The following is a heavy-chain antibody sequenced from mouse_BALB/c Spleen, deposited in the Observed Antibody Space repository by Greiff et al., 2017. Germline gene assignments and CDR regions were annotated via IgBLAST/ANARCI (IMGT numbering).Heavy chain of an antibody. CDR2: IRNKANGYTT. D-gene: IGHD2-10*01. CDR1: GFTFTDYY. CDR3: ARDPSYYGNYVAMDY. Sequence: EVKVVESGGGLVQPGGSLRLSCATSGFTFTDYYMSWVRQPPGKALEWLGFIRNKANGYTTEYSASVKGRFTISRDNSQSILYLQMNTLRAEDSATYYCARDPSYYGNYVAMDYWGQGTSVTVSS. V-gene: IGHV7-3*02. J-gene: IGHJ4*01.